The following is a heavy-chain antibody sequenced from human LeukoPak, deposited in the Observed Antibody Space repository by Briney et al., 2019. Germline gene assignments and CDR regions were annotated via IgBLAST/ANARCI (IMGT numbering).Heavy chain of an antibody. D-gene: IGHD4-11*01. Sequence: PSETLSLTCTVSGGSISSYYWSWIRQPPGKGLEWIGYIYYSGSTNYNPSLKSRVTISVDTSKNQFSLKLSSVTAADTAVYYCARGKTTVSYNWFDPWGQGTLVTVSS. V-gene: IGHV4-59*01. J-gene: IGHJ5*02. CDR1: GGSISSYY. CDR2: IYYSGST. CDR3: ARGKTTVSYNWFDP.